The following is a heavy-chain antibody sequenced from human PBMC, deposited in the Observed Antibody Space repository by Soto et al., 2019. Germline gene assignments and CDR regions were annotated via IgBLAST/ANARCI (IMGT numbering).Heavy chain of an antibody. CDR3: ARYCNGDGCYSKSLDY. CDR1: GGSINNYY. V-gene: IGHV4-59*01. CDR2: IYYCGDT. D-gene: IGHD2-15*01. J-gene: IGHJ4*02. Sequence: SWETLSLTCVVSGGSINNYYWSWVRQPPGKGLEWIGWIYYCGDTAYSPSFKSRITMSVDTSNNQFSLKLNTVTASDTAVYYCARYCNGDGCYSKSLDYWGQGTLVTVSS.